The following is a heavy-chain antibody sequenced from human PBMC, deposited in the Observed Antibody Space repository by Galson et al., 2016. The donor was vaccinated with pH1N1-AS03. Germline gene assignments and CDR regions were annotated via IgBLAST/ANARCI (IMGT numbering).Heavy chain of an antibody. V-gene: IGHV3-33*05. CDR2: VKHDGIET. CDR3: ATGWGSGIHVSTFNY. CDR1: GFSLAIYG. J-gene: IGHJ4*02. Sequence: SLRLSCAASGFSLAIYGMHWFRRAPGRGLEWVAVVKHDGIETDYADSVKGRFTISRDNSKNSVYLQMNSLRAEDTAVYYCATGWGSGIHVSTFNYWGKGTLVSGSS. D-gene: IGHD3-10*01.